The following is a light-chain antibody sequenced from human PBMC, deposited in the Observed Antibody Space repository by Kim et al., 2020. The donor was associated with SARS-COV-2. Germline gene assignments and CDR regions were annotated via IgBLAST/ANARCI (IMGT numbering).Light chain of an antibody. Sequence: QSALTQPRSVSGSPGQSVTISSTGTSSDIGTYKYVSWYQQHPGKAPKLVIYDVNERPSGVPDRFSGSKSGNTASLTISGLQADDEADYYCCSYAGTYIWLFGGGTQLTVL. J-gene: IGLJ3*02. V-gene: IGLV2-11*01. CDR2: DVN. CDR1: SSDIGTYKY. CDR3: CSYAGTYIWL.